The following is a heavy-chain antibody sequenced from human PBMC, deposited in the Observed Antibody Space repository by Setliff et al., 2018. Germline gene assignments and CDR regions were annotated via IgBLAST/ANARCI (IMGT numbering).Heavy chain of an antibody. Sequence: SETLSLTCSVSGGSISSGGFYWSWIRQSAGRGLEWIGHFHTGGATDYNLSLKSRVTISLASSKNQFSLRLSSVTAADAAVYFCARESATIGEFPLSYFDKWGQGIPVTVS. CDR1: GGSISSGGFY. D-gene: IGHD3-10*01. J-gene: IGHJ4*02. V-gene: IGHV4-61*09. CDR2: FHTGGAT. CDR3: ARESATIGEFPLSYFDK.